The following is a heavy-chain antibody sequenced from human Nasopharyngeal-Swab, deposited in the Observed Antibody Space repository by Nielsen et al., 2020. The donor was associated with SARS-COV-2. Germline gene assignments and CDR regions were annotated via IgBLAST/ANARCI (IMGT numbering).Heavy chain of an antibody. V-gene: IGHV3-30*04. CDR1: GFTFSSYA. J-gene: IGHJ4*02. D-gene: IGHD6-13*01. CDR3: ARDLFHSSSWYEDY. Sequence: GGSLRLSCAASGFTFSSYAMHWVRQAPGKGLEWVAVISYDGSNKYYADSVKGRFTISRDNSKNTLYLQMNSLRAEDTAVYYCARDLFHSSSWYEDYWGQGTPVTVSS. CDR2: ISYDGSNK.